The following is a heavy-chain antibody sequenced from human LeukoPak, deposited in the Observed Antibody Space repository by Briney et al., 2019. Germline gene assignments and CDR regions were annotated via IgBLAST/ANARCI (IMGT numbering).Heavy chain of an antibody. V-gene: IGHV1-2*02. D-gene: IGHD4-11*01. Sequence: ASVKVSCKASGYTFTGYYIHWVRQAPGQGLELMGWINPNSGDTNYAQKFQGEVTMTRDTSISTAYMELSRLRSEDTAVYYCARGPYSNYVYYYYYMDVWGKGTTVTVSS. CDR3: ARGPYSNYVYYYYYMDV. J-gene: IGHJ6*03. CDR2: INPNSGDT. CDR1: GYTFTGYY.